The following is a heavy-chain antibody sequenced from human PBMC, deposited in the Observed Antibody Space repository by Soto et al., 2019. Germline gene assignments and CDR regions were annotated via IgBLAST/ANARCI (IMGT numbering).Heavy chain of an antibody. V-gene: IGHV1-18*01. CDR2: ISAHNGNT. J-gene: IGHJ4*02. D-gene: IGHD1-1*01. CDR3: ARGRYGDY. Sequence: QVHLVQSGAEVKKPGASVKVSCKGSGYAFTTYGITWVRQAPGQGLEWMGWISAHNGNTNYAQKLQGRVTVTRDTSPSTAYMELMSLRSYDTAVYYCARGRYGDYWGQGALVTVSS. CDR1: GYAFTTYG.